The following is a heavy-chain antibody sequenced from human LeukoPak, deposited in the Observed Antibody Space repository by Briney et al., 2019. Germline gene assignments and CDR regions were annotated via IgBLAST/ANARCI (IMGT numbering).Heavy chain of an antibody. Sequence: PGGSLRLSCAASGFTFSSYAMHWVRQAPGKGLEWVAVISYDGSNKYYADSVKGRFTTSRDNSKNTLYLQMNSLRAEDTAVYYCAREYCSSTSCYAPDYWGQGTLVTVSS. D-gene: IGHD2-2*01. CDR3: AREYCSSTSCYAPDY. CDR1: GFTFSSYA. CDR2: ISYDGSNK. J-gene: IGHJ4*02. V-gene: IGHV3-30-3*01.